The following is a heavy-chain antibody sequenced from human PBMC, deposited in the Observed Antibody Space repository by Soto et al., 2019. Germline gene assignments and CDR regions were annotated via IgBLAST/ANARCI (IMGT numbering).Heavy chain of an antibody. D-gene: IGHD3-22*01. J-gene: IGHJ3*02. V-gene: IGHV1-69*06. Sequence: SVKVSCKASGGTFSSYAISWVRQAPGQGLEWMGGIITIFGTANYAQKFQGRVTITADKSTSTAYMELSSLRSEDTAVYYCASLAGCDGSGYYAGGGWRDIWGQGTMVTVSS. CDR3: ASLAGCDGSGYYAGGGWRDI. CDR2: IITIFGTA. CDR1: GGTFSSYA.